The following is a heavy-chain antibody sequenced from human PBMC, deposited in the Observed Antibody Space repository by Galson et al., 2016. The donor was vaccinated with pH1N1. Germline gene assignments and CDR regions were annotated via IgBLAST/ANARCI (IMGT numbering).Heavy chain of an antibody. CDR1: GFTFSSYG. D-gene: IGHD7-27*01. J-gene: IGHJ4*02. CDR3: ARHQGTGEWGYYFDY. Sequence: SLRLSCAASGFTFSSYGMHWVRQAPGKGLEWVAVIWYDGSNKYYADSVKGRFTISRDNSKNTLYLQMNSLRAEDTAVYYCARHQGTGEWGYYFDYWGQGTLVTVS. CDR2: IWYDGSNK. V-gene: IGHV3-33*01.